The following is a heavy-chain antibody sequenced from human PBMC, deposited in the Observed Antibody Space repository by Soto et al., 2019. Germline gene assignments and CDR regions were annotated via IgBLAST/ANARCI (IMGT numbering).Heavy chain of an antibody. CDR1: GGSISSSNW. V-gene: IGHV4-4*02. Sequence: SETLSLTCAVSGGSISSSNWWSWVRQPPGKGLEWIGEIHHSGSTNYNPSLKSRVTISVDMSKDQFSLQLSSVTAADTAVYFCAREDDGGDRDYYGLDVWGQGTTVTVSS. CDR3: AREDDGGDRDYYGLDV. J-gene: IGHJ6*02. CDR2: IHHSGST. D-gene: IGHD2-21*02.